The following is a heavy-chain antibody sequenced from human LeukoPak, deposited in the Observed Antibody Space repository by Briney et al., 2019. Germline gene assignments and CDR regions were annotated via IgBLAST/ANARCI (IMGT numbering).Heavy chain of an antibody. CDR2: IYTSGST. J-gene: IGHJ2*01. Sequence: SETLSLTCTVSGVSISSYYWSWIRQPPGKGLEWIGYIYTSGSTNYNPSLKSRVTISVDTSKNQFSLKLSSVTAADTAVYYCARHSADIAAAGIGNWYFDLWGRGTLVTVSS. D-gene: IGHD6-13*01. CDR3: ARHSADIAAAGIGNWYFDL. V-gene: IGHV4-4*09. CDR1: GVSISSYY.